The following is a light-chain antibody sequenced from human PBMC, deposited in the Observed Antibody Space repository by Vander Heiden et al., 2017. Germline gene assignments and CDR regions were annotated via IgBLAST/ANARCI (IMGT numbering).Light chain of an antibody. CDR2: IDN. J-gene: IGLJ1*01. CDR1: SSNIGSNS. CDR3: AAWDDNLNGLYV. V-gene: IGLV1-44*01. Sequence: QSVLTQPPSASGTPGQPVPISCSGSSSNIGSNSVSWYQRLPGTAPKLLIYIDNQRPSGVPDRFSGSKSGTSASLAISGLQSEDEAEYFCAAWDDNLNGLYVFGTGTKVTVL.